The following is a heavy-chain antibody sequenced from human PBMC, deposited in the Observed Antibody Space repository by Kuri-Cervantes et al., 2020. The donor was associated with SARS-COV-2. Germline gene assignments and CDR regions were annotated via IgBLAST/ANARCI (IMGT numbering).Heavy chain of an antibody. Sequence: GESLKISCAASGFTFSSYGMHWVRQAPGKGLEWVAFIWYDGSNKYYADSVKGRFTISRDNSKNTLYLQMNSLRAEDTAVYFCARPSSGYYFSPFDYWGQGTLVTVSS. CDR2: IWYDGSNK. CDR1: GFTFSSYG. V-gene: IGHV3-30*02. D-gene: IGHD3-22*01. J-gene: IGHJ4*02. CDR3: ARPSSGYYFSPFDY.